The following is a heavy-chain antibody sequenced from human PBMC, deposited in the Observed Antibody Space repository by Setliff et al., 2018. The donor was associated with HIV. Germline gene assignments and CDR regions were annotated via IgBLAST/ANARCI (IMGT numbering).Heavy chain of an antibody. CDR2: IIPILGIT. Sequence: SVKVSCKTSGGTFSNFAVSWVRQAPGQRLEWMGAIIPILGITNYAEKFPGKVTITLDESPTTSFRELSSPRTEDTAAYFCAGVPAGTAYDKWGQGTLVTVSS. J-gene: IGHJ4*02. D-gene: IGHD1-7*01. CDR3: AGVPAGTAYDK. V-gene: IGHV1-69*10. CDR1: GGTFSNFA.